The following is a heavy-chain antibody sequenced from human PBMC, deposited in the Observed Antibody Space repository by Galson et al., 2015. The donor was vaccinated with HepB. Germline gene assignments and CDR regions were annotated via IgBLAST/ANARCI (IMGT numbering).Heavy chain of an antibody. D-gene: IGHD5-12*01. V-gene: IGHV6-1*01. Sequence: CAISGDSVSTNIVARNWIRQSPSRGLEWLGRTYYRSKWYNDYAVSVQSRITINPDTSRNQFSLQLNSVTPEDTGVYYCTRVRHLARGMDVWGHGTTVTVSS. CDR2: TYYRSKWYN. J-gene: IGHJ6*02. CDR1: GDSVSTNIVA. CDR3: TRVRHLARGMDV.